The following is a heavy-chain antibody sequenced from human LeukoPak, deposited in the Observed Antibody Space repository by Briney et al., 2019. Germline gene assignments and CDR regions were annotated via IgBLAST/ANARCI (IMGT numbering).Heavy chain of an antibody. Sequence: TGGSLRLSCAASGFTVSSNYMSWVRQAPGKGLEWVSVIYSGGSTYYADSVRGRFTISRDNSKNTLYLQVNTLRAEDTAVYYCARAAAAAMAPDYWGQGTLVTVSS. J-gene: IGHJ4*02. D-gene: IGHD2-2*01. CDR3: ARAAAAAMAPDY. CDR1: GFTVSSNY. V-gene: IGHV3-66*01. CDR2: IYSGGST.